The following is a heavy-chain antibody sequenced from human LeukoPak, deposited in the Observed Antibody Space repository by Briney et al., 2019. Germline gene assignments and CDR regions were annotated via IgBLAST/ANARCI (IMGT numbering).Heavy chain of an antibody. V-gene: IGHV4-34*01. CDR3: ASGGSLRYDSSGSDY. Sequence: PSETLSLTCAVYGGSFSGYYWSWIRQPPGKGLEWIGEINHSGSTNYNPSLKSRVTISVDTSKNQFSLKLSSVTAADTAVYYCASGGSLRYDSSGSDYWGQGTLVTVSS. D-gene: IGHD3-22*01. J-gene: IGHJ4*02. CDR2: INHSGST. CDR1: GGSFSGYY.